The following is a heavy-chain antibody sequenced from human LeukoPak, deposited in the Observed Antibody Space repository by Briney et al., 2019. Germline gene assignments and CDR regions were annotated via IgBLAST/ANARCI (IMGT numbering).Heavy chain of an antibody. CDR3: AKDSVLLWFRELLGFDY. CDR2: ISGSGGST. D-gene: IGHD3-10*01. CDR1: GFTFSRYA. J-gene: IGHJ4*02. V-gene: IGHV3-23*01. Sequence: GGSLRLSCAASGFTFSRYAMRWVRQAPGKGLEGVSAISGSGGSTYYADSVKGRFTISRDNSKNTLYLQMNSLRAEDTAVYYCAKDSVLLWFRELLGFDYWGQGTLVTVSS.